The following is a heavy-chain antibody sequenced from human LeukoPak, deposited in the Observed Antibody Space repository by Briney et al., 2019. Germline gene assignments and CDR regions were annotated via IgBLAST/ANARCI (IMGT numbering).Heavy chain of an antibody. V-gene: IGHV3-33*01. Sequence: GGPLRPSCAASRFTLRQYGMHWVRQAPGKGLKWVSVIYYDGSDKYYADSVRGRFTISRDNSKNTLYLEMNSLRVEDTAVYYCARGGFNDKGAFDMWGQGTMVTVSS. CDR3: ARGGFNDKGAFDM. CDR2: IYYDGSDK. J-gene: IGHJ3*02. D-gene: IGHD3-22*01. CDR1: RFTLRQYG.